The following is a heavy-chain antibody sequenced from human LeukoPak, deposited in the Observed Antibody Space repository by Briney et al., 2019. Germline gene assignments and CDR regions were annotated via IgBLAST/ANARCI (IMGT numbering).Heavy chain of an antibody. V-gene: IGHV4-38-2*02. J-gene: IGHJ3*02. Sequence: SETLSLTCTVSGGSISSYYWSWIRQPPGKGLEWIGSIYHSGSTYYNPSLKSRVTISVDTSKNQFSLKLSSVTAADTAVYYCARDKMKWELPLDAFDIWGQGTMVTVSS. CDR1: GGSISSYY. CDR2: IYHSGST. CDR3: ARDKMKWELPLDAFDI. D-gene: IGHD1-26*01.